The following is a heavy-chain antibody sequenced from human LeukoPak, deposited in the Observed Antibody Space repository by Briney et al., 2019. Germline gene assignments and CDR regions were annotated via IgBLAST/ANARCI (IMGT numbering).Heavy chain of an antibody. D-gene: IGHD2-2*02. Sequence: GASVKVSCKASGYTFTSYAMHWVRQAPGQRLEWMGWINAGNGNTKYSQKFQGRVTITRDTSTSTAYMELRSLRSDDTAVYYCARAGYCSSTSCYTDAFDIWGQGTMVTVSS. CDR3: ARAGYCSSTSCYTDAFDI. V-gene: IGHV1-3*01. CDR2: INAGNGNT. J-gene: IGHJ3*02. CDR1: GYTFTSYA.